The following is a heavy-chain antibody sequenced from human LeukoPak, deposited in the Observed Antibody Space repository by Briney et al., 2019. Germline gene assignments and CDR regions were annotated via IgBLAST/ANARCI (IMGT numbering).Heavy chain of an antibody. CDR2: IYYSGST. V-gene: IGHV4-39*01. CDR1: GGSISSGGYY. Sequence: PSETLSLTCTVSGGSISSGGYYWSWIRQPPGKGLEWIGSIYYSGSTYYNPSLKSRVTISVDTSKNQLSLKVSSETAADTAVYYCARHATDGRVIDLWGRGTLVTVSS. J-gene: IGHJ2*01. CDR3: ARHATDGRVIDL.